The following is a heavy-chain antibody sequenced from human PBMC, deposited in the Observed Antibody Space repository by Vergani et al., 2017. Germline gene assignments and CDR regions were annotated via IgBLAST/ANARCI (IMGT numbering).Heavy chain of an antibody. D-gene: IGHD4-11*01. CDR2: ISGSGGST. CDR1: GFTFSSYA. V-gene: IGHV3-23*01. CDR3: AKEGIDDYSNYGLAILSTYYFDY. J-gene: IGHJ4*02. Sequence: EVQLLESGGGLVQPGGSLRLSCAASGFTFSSYAMSWVRQAPGKGLEWVSAISGSGGSTYYADSVKGRFTISRDNSKNTLYLQMNSLRAEDTAVYYCAKEGIDDYSNYGLAILSTYYFDYWGQGTLVTVSS.